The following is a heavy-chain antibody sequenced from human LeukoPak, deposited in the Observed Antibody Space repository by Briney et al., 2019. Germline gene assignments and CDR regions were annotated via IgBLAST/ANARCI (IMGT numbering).Heavy chain of an antibody. CDR3: AKDGVNYYGSSGQIDY. CDR2: ISGSSGST. V-gene: IGHV3-23*01. CDR1: GFTFSSYA. D-gene: IGHD3-22*01. J-gene: IGHJ4*02. Sequence: PGGSLRLSCAASGFTFSSYAMSWVRQAPGKGLEWVSAISGSSGSTYYADSVKGRFTISRDNSKNTLYLQMNSLRAEDTAVYYCAKDGVNYYGSSGQIDYWGQGTLVTVSS.